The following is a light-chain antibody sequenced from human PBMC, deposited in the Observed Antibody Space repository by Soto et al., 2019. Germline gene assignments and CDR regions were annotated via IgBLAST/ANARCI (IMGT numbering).Light chain of an antibody. CDR2: DAS. Sequence: EIVLTQSPATLSLSPGGRSALSCMASQSVSSYLAWYQQKPGQAPRLLIYDASNRATGIPARFSGSGSGTDFTLTITRLEPEDSAVYFCQQYTGPPTTFGQGTRLEIK. J-gene: IGKJ5*01. CDR3: QQYTGPPTT. V-gene: IGKV3-11*01. CDR1: QSVSSY.